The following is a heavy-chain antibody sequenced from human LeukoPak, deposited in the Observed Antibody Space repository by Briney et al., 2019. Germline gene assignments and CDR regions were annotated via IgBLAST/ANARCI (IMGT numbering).Heavy chain of an antibody. J-gene: IGHJ3*01. Sequence: SETLSLTCTVSGGSISGSDYYWGWIRQPPGKGLEWIGSIYSSGSTYYNPSLKSRVTISVDTSKNHFSLQLSSVTAADTAVYYCATICPKVAAASPWGRGTMVTVSS. V-gene: IGHV4-39*02. CDR1: GGSISGSDYY. CDR3: ATICPKVAAASP. D-gene: IGHD2-15*01. CDR2: IYSSGST.